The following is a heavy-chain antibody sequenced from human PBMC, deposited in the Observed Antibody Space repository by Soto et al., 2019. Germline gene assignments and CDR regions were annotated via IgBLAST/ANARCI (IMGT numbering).Heavy chain of an antibody. D-gene: IGHD6-13*01. V-gene: IGHV3-30*18. J-gene: IGHJ4*02. CDR1: GFTFSSYG. Sequence: PGGSLRLSCAASGFTFSSYGMHWVRQAPGKGLEWVAVISYDGSNKYYADSVKGRFTISRDNSKNTLYLQMNSLRAEDTAVYYCAKSLYSSRWLFDYWGQGTLVTVSS. CDR3: AKSLYSSRWLFDY. CDR2: ISYDGSNK.